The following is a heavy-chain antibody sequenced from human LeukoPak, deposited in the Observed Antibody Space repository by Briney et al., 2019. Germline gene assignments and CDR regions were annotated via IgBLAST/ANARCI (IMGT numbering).Heavy chain of an antibody. D-gene: IGHD1-26*01. CDR1: GFTFSNYA. Sequence: GGSLRLSCAASGFTFSNYAMSWVRQAPGKGLEWLSAISDSGGATFYADSVKGRFTISRDNSKNMLYLQVNSLRAEDTAVYYCASRRDGPYSQMTWGQGVLVTVSS. CDR2: ISDSGGAT. V-gene: IGHV3-23*01. CDR3: ASRRDGPYSQMT. J-gene: IGHJ4*02.